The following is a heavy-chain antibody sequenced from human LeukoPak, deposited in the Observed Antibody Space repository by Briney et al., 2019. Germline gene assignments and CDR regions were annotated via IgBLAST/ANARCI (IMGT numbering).Heavy chain of an antibody. Sequence: GGSLRLSCAASGFTFSNYAVSWVRQAPGKGLEWVSSISSSSSYIYYADSVKGRFTISRDNAKNSLYLQMNSLRAEDTAVYYCAGEGSGWYGGRYFDYWGQGTLVTVSS. CDR3: AGEGSGWYGGRYFDY. CDR2: ISSSSSYI. CDR1: GFTFSNYA. J-gene: IGHJ4*02. V-gene: IGHV3-21*01. D-gene: IGHD6-19*01.